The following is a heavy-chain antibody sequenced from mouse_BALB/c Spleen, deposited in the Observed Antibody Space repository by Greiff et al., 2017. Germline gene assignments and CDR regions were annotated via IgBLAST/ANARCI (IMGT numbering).Heavy chain of an antibody. CDR3: ARGGLLRDYYAMDY. Sequence: QSGPGLVKPSQSLSLTCTVTGYSITSDYAWNWIRQFPGNKLEWMGYISYSGSTSYNPSLKSRISITRDTSKNQFFLQLNSVTTEDTATYYCARGGLLRDYYAMDYWGQGTSVTVSS. J-gene: IGHJ4*01. CDR2: ISYSGST. D-gene: IGHD1-1*01. V-gene: IGHV3-2*02. CDR1: GYSITSDYA.